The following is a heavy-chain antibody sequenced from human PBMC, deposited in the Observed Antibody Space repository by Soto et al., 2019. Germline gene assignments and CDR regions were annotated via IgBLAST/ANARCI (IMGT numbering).Heavy chain of an antibody. CDR1: ADSVSSNSAA. CDR3: SRGSQPPYWTQELNWFVP. Sequence: SQTVSLACAISADSVSSNSAAWNWHRQSPSRGLEWLGRTYYRSKWDNDYGVSVKSRITINPDTSKNQFSLQLNYVTAEDTAVYYCSRGSQPPYWTQELNWFVPGGQATLVAVSS. J-gene: IGHJ5*02. CDR2: TYYRSKWDN. D-gene: IGHD1-26*01. V-gene: IGHV6-1*01.